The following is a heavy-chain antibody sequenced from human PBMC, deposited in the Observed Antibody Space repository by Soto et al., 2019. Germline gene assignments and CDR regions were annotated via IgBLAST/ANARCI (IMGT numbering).Heavy chain of an antibody. Sequence: EVQLVQSGAEVKEPGSSLKISCKGLGYTFPNYWIGWVRQMRGKGLEWMGTIYQVDSDNRYSPAFQGQVSISADKSLHTAYLQFYSLTSSDTATYYCARHEPPYVKGSFDTRCFYPPQDSLDYWGQGTLLTVSS. J-gene: IGHJ4*02. V-gene: IGHV5-51*03. D-gene: IGHD3-22*01. CDR1: GYTFPNYW. CDR3: ARHEPPYVKGSFDTRCFYPPQDSLDY. CDR2: IYQVDSDN.